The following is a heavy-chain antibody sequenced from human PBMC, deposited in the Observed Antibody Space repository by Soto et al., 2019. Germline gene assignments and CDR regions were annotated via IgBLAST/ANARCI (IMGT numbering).Heavy chain of an antibody. V-gene: IGHV1-18*01. CDR3: ARGGASTGGMDV. J-gene: IGHJ6*02. D-gene: IGHD1-26*01. CDR2: INPYNDKT. Sequence: ASVKVSCKASGYTFTSYGFSWVRQAPGQGLEWMGWINPYNDKTNYAQNLQGRVTMTTDTSTSTAYMELRSLTSDDTAVYYCARGGASTGGMDVWGQGTTVTVSS. CDR1: GYTFTSYG.